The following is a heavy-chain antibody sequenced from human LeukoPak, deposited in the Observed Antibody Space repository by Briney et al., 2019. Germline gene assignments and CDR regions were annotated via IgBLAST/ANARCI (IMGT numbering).Heavy chain of an antibody. D-gene: IGHD2-15*01. Sequence: SETLSLTCTVSGGSISSYYWSWIRQPPGKGLEWIGYIYYSGSTNYNPSLKSRVTISVDTSKNQFSLKLSSVTAADTAVYYCARLRWQTYSLHLDYWGQGTLVTVSS. CDR1: GGSISSYY. J-gene: IGHJ4*02. V-gene: IGHV4-59*12. CDR2: IYYSGST. CDR3: ARLRWQTYSLHLDY.